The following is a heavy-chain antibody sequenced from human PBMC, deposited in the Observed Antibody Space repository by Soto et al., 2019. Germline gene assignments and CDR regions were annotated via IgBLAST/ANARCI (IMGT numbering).Heavy chain of an antibody. CDR1: GFDFSTYG. J-gene: IGHJ4*02. V-gene: IGHV3-33*01. D-gene: IGHD1-26*01. Sequence: QVQLVESGGGVVQPGRSLRLSCAASGFDFSTYGMHWVRQAPGKGPEWVAVIWYDGSNKYYADSVRGRFIISRDNSKSTRFRQVNSLRDEDTAVYYCARAVGPFDYWGQGTLVTVSS. CDR2: IWYDGSNK. CDR3: ARAVGPFDY.